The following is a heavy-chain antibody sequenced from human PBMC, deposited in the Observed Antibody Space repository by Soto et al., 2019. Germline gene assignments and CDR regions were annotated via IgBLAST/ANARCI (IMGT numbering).Heavy chain of an antibody. D-gene: IGHD6-19*01. CDR1: GFTFSSYS. J-gene: IGHJ4*02. CDR3: ARGIAVAGTCFDY. CDR2: ISSSSRTI. Sequence: GGSLRLSCTASGFTFSSYSMNWVRQAPGKGLEWVSYISSSSRTIFYADSVKGRFTISRDNAKNSLFLQMHSLRDEDTAMYYCARGIAVAGTCFDYWGQGTLVTVSS. V-gene: IGHV3-48*02.